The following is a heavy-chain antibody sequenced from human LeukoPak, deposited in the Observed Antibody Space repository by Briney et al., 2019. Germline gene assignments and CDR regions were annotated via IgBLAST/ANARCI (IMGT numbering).Heavy chain of an antibody. D-gene: IGHD1-26*01. CDR1: GFTFSSYS. Sequence: GGSLRLXCAASGFTFSSYSMNWVRQAPGKVLEWVSSISSSSSSYIYYADSVKGRFTISRDNAKNSLYLQMNSLRAEDTAVYYCARALGAIYYFDYWGQGTLVTVSS. V-gene: IGHV3-21*01. CDR3: ARALGAIYYFDY. CDR2: ISSSSSSYI. J-gene: IGHJ4*02.